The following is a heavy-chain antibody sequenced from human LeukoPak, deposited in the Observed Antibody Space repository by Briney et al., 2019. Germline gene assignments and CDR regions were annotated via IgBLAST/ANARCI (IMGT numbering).Heavy chain of an antibody. Sequence: SETLSLTCTVSDGSDINSSYYWGWIRQPPGKGLEWIASIYYSGTTYYNPSLKSRATISLETSKRQFSLKLRSVTAADTAIFYCARTVGISSGGIAFDIWGQGTMVTVSS. V-gene: IGHV4-39*07. J-gene: IGHJ3*02. CDR3: ARTVGISSGGIAFDI. D-gene: IGHD1-14*01. CDR1: DGSDINSSYY. CDR2: IYYSGTT.